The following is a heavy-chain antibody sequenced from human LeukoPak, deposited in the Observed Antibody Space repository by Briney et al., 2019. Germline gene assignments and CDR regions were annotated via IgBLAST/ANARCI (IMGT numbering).Heavy chain of an antibody. J-gene: IGHJ4*02. V-gene: IGHV4-39*01. CDR1: GGSISSSSYY. CDR2: IYYSGSI. Sequence: SETLSLTCTVSGGSISSSSYYWGWIRQPPGKGLEWIGSIYYSGSIYYNPSLKSRVTISVDTSKDQFSLKLSSVTAADTAVYYCARQVVAASDYWGQGTLVTVSS. CDR3: ARQVVAASDY. D-gene: IGHD2-15*01.